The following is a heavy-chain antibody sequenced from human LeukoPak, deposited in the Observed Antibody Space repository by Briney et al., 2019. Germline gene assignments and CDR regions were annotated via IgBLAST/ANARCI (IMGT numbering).Heavy chain of an antibody. CDR1: GFSLSTGGVG. CDR2: IYWDDDK. Sequence: SGPTLVNPTQTLTLTCTFSGFSLSTGGVGVGWIRQPPGKALEWLALIYWDDDKRYSPSLKSRLTITKDTSKNQVVLTMTNMDPVDTATYYCAHRDYDISTGYYKNNWFDPWGQGTLVTVSS. D-gene: IGHD3-9*01. CDR3: AHRDYDISTGYYKNNWFDP. V-gene: IGHV2-5*02. J-gene: IGHJ5*02.